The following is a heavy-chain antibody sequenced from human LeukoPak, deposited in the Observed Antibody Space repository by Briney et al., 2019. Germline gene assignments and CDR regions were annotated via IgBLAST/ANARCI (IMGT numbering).Heavy chain of an antibody. J-gene: IGHJ4*02. Sequence: GGCLRLSCAASGFTFNRNAISWVRQAPGKGLEWVSTIGGSGDKTFYADSVKSRFTISRDNSKNTLYLQMNSLRAEDTAVYYCAKVGIRRDGYNSGGGEHYFDYWGQGTLVTVSS. CDR1: GFTFNRNA. CDR3: AKVGIRRDGYNSGGGEHYFDY. D-gene: IGHD5-24*01. CDR2: IGGSGDKT. V-gene: IGHV3-23*01.